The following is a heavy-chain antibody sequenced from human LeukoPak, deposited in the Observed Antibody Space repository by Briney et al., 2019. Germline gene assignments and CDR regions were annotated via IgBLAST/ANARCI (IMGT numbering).Heavy chain of an antibody. CDR1: GYTFTGYH. CDR2: INPNSGDT. D-gene: IGHD2-15*01. CDR3: ARQLRCSGGSCYWDH. V-gene: IGHV1-2*02. Sequence: ASVKVSCKASGYTFTGYHMHWVRQAPGQGLEWMGWINPNSGDTKVAQKLQGRVTMTRDTSITTAYMELTRVTSDDTAVYYCARQLRCSGGSCYWDHWDQGTLVTVSS. J-gene: IGHJ4*02.